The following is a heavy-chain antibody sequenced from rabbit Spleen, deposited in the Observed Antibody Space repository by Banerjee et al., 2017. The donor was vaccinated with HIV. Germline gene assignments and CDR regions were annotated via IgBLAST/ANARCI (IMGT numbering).Heavy chain of an antibody. V-gene: IGHV1S7*01. CDR1: GIDFSRYY. Sequence: QSLEESGGDLVKPGASLTLTCTASGIDFSRYYMCWVRQTPGKGLDWIGYIDPIFGRTYYASWVDGRFTISSHNAQNTLYLQLNSLTAADTATYFCARDAGSYDYIDGYFNLWGPGTLVTVS. D-gene: IGHD8-1*01. J-gene: IGHJ4*01. CDR3: ARDAGSYDYIDGYFNL. CDR2: IDPIFGRT.